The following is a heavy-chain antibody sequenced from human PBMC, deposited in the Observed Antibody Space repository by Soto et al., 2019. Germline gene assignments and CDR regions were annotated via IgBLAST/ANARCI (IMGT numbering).Heavy chain of an antibody. D-gene: IGHD2-2*01. Sequence: QAELVESGGGVVQPGRSLRLSCAASGFTFSSYGMHWVRQAPGKGLEWVAVVWYDGTNKNYADSVKGRFTMSRDNSKNTLYLQMNSLRAEDTSVYYCVRETSTSPDYWGQGTLVTVSS. V-gene: IGHV3-33*01. J-gene: IGHJ4*02. CDR1: GFTFSSYG. CDR3: VRETSTSPDY. CDR2: VWYDGTNK.